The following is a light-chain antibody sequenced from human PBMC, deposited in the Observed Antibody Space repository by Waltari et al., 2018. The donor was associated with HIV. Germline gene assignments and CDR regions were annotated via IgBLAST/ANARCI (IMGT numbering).Light chain of an antibody. J-gene: IGLJ3*02. CDR2: KDN. CDR3: AVWDESLDGWL. V-gene: IGLV1-47*01. Sequence: QSELTQSPSASGTPGQRITISCSGSSSNIERNYVYWYKQFPGATPKVTIYKDNERPSGVPDRISGSKSGTSASLLISGLRSDDEADYYCAVWDESLDGWLFGGGTKLTVL. CDR1: SSNIERNY.